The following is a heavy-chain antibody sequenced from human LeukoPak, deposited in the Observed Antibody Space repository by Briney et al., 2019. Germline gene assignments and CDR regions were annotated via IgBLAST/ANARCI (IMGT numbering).Heavy chain of an antibody. V-gene: IGHV4-34*01. J-gene: IGHJ4*02. CDR3: ASYGSGSYSGFDY. D-gene: IGHD3-10*01. CDR1: GGSFSGYY. Sequence: SSETLSRTCAVYGGSFSGYYWSWIRQPPGKGLEWIGEINHSGSTSYNPSLKSRVTISVDTSKNQFSLKLSSVTAADTALYYCASYGSGSYSGFDYWGQGTLVTVSS. CDR2: INHSGST.